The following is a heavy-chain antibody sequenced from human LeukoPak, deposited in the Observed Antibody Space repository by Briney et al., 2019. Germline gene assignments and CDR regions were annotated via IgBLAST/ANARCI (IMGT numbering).Heavy chain of an antibody. CDR3: ARDGQWLDIEYYFDY. CDR1: GFTFSSYG. D-gene: IGHD6-19*01. Sequence: GGSLRLSCAASGFTFSSYGMHWVRQAPGKGLEWVAVISYDGSNKYYADSVKGRFTISRDNSKNTLYLQMNSLRAEDTAVYYCARDGQWLDIEYYFDYWGQGTLVTVSS. V-gene: IGHV3-30*19. CDR2: ISYDGSNK. J-gene: IGHJ4*02.